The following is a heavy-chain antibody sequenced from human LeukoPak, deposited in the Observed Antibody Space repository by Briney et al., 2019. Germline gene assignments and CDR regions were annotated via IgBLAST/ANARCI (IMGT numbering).Heavy chain of an antibody. CDR1: GGSISSDSYY. CDR2: IYSSGRT. V-gene: IGHV4-39*01. CDR3: AGNRADYGDYYYYYMDV. J-gene: IGHJ6*03. Sequence: SETLSLTCTVSGGSISSDSYYWGWLRQPPGKGLEWIGSIYSSGRTYYNPSPESRVTISLETSKKQFYLKLSSVTAADTATFYCAGNRADYGDYYYYYMDVWGKGTTVTVSS. D-gene: IGHD4-17*01.